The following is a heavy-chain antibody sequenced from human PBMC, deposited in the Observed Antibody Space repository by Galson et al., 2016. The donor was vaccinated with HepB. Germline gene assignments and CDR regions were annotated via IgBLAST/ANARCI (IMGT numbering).Heavy chain of an antibody. CDR3: ILGHSSDDSGKRDY. V-gene: IGHV3-72*01. CDR1: GFTFSTYA. CDR2: SRNRVQSYIT. J-gene: IGHJ4*02. Sequence: CAASGFTFSTYAMSWVRQAPGKGLEWLGRSRNRVQSYITDYAASVKGRFSISRDGSQNSLHLQMNSLKTDDTAVYYCILGHSSDDSGKRDYWGQGTLVTVSS. D-gene: IGHD3-10*01.